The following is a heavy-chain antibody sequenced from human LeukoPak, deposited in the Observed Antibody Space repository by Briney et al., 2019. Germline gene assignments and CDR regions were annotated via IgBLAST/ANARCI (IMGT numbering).Heavy chain of an antibody. V-gene: IGHV4-30-2*01. J-gene: IGHJ4*02. CDR3: ASSSSSNGFYYFDY. CDR2: IYHSGST. CDR1: GGSISSGGYY. D-gene: IGHD6-6*01. Sequence: TLSLTCTVSGGSISSGGYYWSWIRQPPGKGLEWIGYIYHSGSTYYNPSLKSRVTISVDRSKNQFSLKLSSVTAADTAVYYCASSSSSNGFYYFDYWGQGTLVTVSS.